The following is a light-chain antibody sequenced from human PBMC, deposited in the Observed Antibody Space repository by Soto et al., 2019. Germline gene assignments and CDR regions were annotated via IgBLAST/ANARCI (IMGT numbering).Light chain of an antibody. Sequence: EIVMTQSPGTLSVSPGEGATLFCRASQSVRTKLAWYQQRAGQAPRLLMYGASTRATGIPDRFSVSGSGTEFTLTISSLQSEDFAVYYCQQYNSWPPITFGQGTRLEIK. V-gene: IGKV3-15*01. CDR2: GAS. CDR1: QSVRTK. J-gene: IGKJ5*01. CDR3: QQYNSWPPIT.